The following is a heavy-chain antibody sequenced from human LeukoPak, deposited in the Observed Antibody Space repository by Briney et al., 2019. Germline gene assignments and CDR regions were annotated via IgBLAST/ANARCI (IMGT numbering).Heavy chain of an antibody. CDR3: ARGRRGYSYGIYYYYYMDV. V-gene: IGHV4-34*01. CDR1: GGSFSGYY. CDR2: INHSGST. D-gene: IGHD5-18*01. J-gene: IGHJ6*03. Sequence: PSETLSLTCAVYGGSFSGYYWSWIRQPPGKGLEWIGEINHSGSTNYNPSLKSRVTISVDTSKNQFSLKLSSVTAAGTAVYYCARGRRGYSYGIYYYYYMDVWGKGTTVTVSS.